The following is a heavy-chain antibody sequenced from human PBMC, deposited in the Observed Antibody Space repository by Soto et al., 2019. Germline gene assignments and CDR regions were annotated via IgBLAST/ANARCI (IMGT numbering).Heavy chain of an antibody. CDR3: ARAPGPMPLSFNDAFDI. CDR2: IYYSGST. Sequence: SQTLSLPCTVSGGSISSYYWSWIRQPPGKGLEWIGYIYYSGSTNYNPSLKSRVTISVDTSKNQFSLKLSSVTAADTAVYYCARAPGPMPLSFNDAFDIWGQGTMVTVSS. CDR1: GGSISSYY. J-gene: IGHJ3*02. V-gene: IGHV4-59*01. D-gene: IGHD2-2*01.